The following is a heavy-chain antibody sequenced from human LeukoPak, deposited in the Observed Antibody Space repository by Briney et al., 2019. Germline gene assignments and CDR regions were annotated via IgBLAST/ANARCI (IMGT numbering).Heavy chain of an antibody. J-gene: IGHJ4*02. D-gene: IGHD1-1*01. CDR2: IHYSGST. Sequence: SETLSLTCTVSGDSIIGYYWSWIRQPPGKGLEWIGYIHYSGSTNYNPSLKSRVTISVDTSRSHFSLKLSSATAADTAVYYCARGERLGPDFWXXGTXVTVSS. CDR3: ARGERLGPDF. CDR1: GDSIIGYY. V-gene: IGHV4-59*01.